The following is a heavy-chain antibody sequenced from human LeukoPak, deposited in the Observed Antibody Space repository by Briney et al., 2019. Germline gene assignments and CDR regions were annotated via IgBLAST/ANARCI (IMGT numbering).Heavy chain of an antibody. Sequence: GGSLRLSCAASGFPFRSYGMHGGRQAPGKGLEGVAVISYDGSNKYYADSVKGRFTISRDNSKNPLYLQMTSLRAEDTAVYYCAVVWIQLWSAFDYWAREPWSPSPQ. CDR3: AVVWIQLWSAFDY. D-gene: IGHD5-18*01. V-gene: IGHV3-30*03. CDR2: ISYDGSNK. J-gene: IGHJ4*02. CDR1: GFPFRSYG.